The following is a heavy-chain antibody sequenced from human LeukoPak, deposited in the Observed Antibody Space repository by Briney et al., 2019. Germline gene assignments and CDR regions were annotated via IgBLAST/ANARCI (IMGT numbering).Heavy chain of an antibody. D-gene: IGHD6-13*01. J-gene: IGHJ4*02. CDR1: GFTFSSYA. V-gene: IGHV3-23*01. CDR3: AKERGAAGVPLFDY. CDR2: ISSRDGST. Sequence: GGSLRLSCAASGFTFSSYAMSWVRQAPGKGLEWVSGISSRDGSTYYADSVKGRFTISRDTSKNTLYLQMNSLRAEDTAVYYCAKERGAAGVPLFDYWGQGTLVTVSS.